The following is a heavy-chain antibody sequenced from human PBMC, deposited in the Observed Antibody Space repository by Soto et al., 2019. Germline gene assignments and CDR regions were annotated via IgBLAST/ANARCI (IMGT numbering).Heavy chain of an antibody. D-gene: IGHD3-22*01. V-gene: IGHV1-8*01. Sequence: QVQLVQSGAEVKKPGASVKVSCKASGYTFTSYDINWVRQATGQGLEWMGWMNPNSGNTGYAQKFQGRVTMTRNTSISTAYMELGSLRSEDTAVYYCARGGKRYYYDSSGYYYRWFDPWGQGTLVTVSS. CDR1: GYTFTSYD. CDR3: ARGGKRYYYDSSGYYYRWFDP. J-gene: IGHJ5*02. CDR2: MNPNSGNT.